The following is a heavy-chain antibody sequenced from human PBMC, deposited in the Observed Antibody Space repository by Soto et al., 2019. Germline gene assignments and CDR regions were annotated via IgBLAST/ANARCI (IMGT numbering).Heavy chain of an antibody. V-gene: IGHV4-34*01. CDR3: STVSLGGYYGAFEL. Sequence: QVQLQQWGAGLLRPSETLSLTCAVSSGSFTGHFWNWIRQPPGKGLEWIGEINPTRGTNYNPSLTSRVAIFIATSTNQSSLTLTSVTAADTAIYYCSTVSLGGYYGAFELLGQGTMVTVSS. CDR1: SGSFTGHF. J-gene: IGHJ3*01. CDR2: INPTRGT. D-gene: IGHD3-10*01.